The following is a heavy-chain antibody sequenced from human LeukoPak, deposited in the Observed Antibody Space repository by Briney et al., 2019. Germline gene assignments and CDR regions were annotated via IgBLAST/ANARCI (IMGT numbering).Heavy chain of an antibody. CDR2: ITRDGSST. J-gene: IGHJ6*03. V-gene: IGHV3-74*01. CDR1: GFTFSSSW. Sequence: PGGSLRLSCAASGFTFSSSWMHWVRQAPGKGLVWVSRITRDGSSTTYADSVKGRFTTSRDNAKNTLYLQMDSLRDDDTAVYYCARERRGSGYEYYYYYMDVWGKGTTVTVSS. CDR3: ARERRGSGYEYYYYYMDV. D-gene: IGHD5-12*01.